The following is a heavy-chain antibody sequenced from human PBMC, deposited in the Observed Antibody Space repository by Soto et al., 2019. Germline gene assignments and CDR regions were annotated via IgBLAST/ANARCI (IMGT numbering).Heavy chain of an antibody. CDR1: GFTFSSYW. D-gene: IGHD3-9*01. CDR3: ARGNHDILTGYFVRGMDV. J-gene: IGHJ6*02. Sequence: GGSLRLSCAASGFTFSSYWMHWARQAPGKGLVWVSRINSDGSSTSYADSVKGRFTISRDNAKNTLYLQMNSLRAEDTAVYYCARGNHDILTGYFVRGMDVWGQGTTVTVSS. V-gene: IGHV3-74*01. CDR2: INSDGSST.